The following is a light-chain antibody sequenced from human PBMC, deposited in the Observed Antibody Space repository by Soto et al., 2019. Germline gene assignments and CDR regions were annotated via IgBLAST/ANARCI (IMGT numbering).Light chain of an antibody. CDR2: EVS. Sequence: QSVLTQPPSASGSPGQSVTISCTGTSRDVGGYNYVSWYQQHAGKAPKLMIYEVSKRPSGVPDRFSGSKSGNTASLTVSGLQAEDEADYYCSSYAGSNNLVFGGGTQLTVL. CDR1: SRDVGGYNY. CDR3: SSYAGSNNLV. V-gene: IGLV2-8*01. J-gene: IGLJ2*01.